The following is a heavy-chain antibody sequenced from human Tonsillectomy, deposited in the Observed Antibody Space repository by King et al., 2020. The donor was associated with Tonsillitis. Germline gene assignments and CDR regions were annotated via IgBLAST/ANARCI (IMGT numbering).Heavy chain of an antibody. D-gene: IGHD2-2*01. J-gene: IGHJ4*02. CDR2: ISGSGGST. CDR1: GFTFSSYA. V-gene: IGHV3-23*04. Sequence: VQLVESGGGLVQPGGSLRLSCAASGFTFSSYAMRWVRQAPGKGLEWVSAISGSGGSTYYADPVKGRFTISRDNSKNTLYLQMNSLRAEYTAVYYCAKAHPPMMLWPTYAYWGQGTLVTVSS. CDR3: AKAHPPMMLWPTYAY.